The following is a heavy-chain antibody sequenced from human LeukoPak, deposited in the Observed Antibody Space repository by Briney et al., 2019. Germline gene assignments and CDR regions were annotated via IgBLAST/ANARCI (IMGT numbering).Heavy chain of an antibody. J-gene: IGHJ4*02. Sequence: VKVSCKASGGTFSSYAISWVRQAPGQGLEWMGGIIPIFGTANYAQKFQGRVTITADESTSTAYMELSRLRSEDTAVYYCASSLYCSSTSCLFDYWGQGTLVTVSS. D-gene: IGHD2-2*01. V-gene: IGHV1-69*13. CDR3: ASSLYCSSTSCLFDY. CDR1: GGTFSSYA. CDR2: IIPIFGTA.